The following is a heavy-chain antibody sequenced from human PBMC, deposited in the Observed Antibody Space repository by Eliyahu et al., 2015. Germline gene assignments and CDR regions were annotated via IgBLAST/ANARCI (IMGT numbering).Heavy chain of an antibody. Sequence: EVQLLESGGGLVQPGGSLRLSCAAXGXXFSSXAMSWVRQAPGKGLGWVSAISGSGGSTYYADSVKGRFTISRDNSKNTLYLQMNSLRAEDTAVYYCAKSPNVDTAMEPEDYWGQGTLVTVSS. J-gene: IGHJ4*02. CDR3: AKSPNVDTAMEPEDY. D-gene: IGHD5-18*01. CDR2: ISGSGGST. CDR1: GXXFSSXA. V-gene: IGHV3-23*01.